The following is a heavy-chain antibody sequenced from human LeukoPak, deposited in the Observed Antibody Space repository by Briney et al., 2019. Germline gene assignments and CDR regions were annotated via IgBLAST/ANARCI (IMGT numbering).Heavy chain of an antibody. CDR3: ARVFYGSGLDY. CDR2: ISSSSSTI. Sequence: GGSLRLSCAASGFTFSSYSMNWVRQAPGKGLEWVSYISSSSSTIYYADSVKGRFTISRDNAKNSLYLQMNSLRAEDTAVYYCARVFYGSGLDYWGQGTLVTVSS. V-gene: IGHV3-48*04. CDR1: GFTFSSYS. D-gene: IGHD3-10*01. J-gene: IGHJ4*02.